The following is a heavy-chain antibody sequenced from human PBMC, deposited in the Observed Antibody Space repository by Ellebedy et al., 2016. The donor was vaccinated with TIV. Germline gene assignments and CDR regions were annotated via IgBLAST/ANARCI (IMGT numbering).Heavy chain of an antibody. V-gene: IGHV3-23*01. Sequence: GESLKISCAASGFTFSSHAMSWVRQAPGKGLEWVSTISHNGSRTYYADSGKGRFTISRDNSKNTLYLQMNSLRAEDTAVYYCAKDKVFGDSRWEIDVWGQGITVTVSS. CDR3: AKDKVFGDSRWEIDV. CDR1: GFTFSSHA. CDR2: ISHNGSRT. D-gene: IGHD4-17*01. J-gene: IGHJ6*02.